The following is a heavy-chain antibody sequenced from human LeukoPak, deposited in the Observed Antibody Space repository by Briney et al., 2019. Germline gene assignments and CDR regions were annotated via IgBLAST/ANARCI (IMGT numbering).Heavy chain of an antibody. CDR3: ARSDRYPRNPPSY. V-gene: IGHV4-39*01. CDR2: IFHNGST. Sequence: PSETLSLTCTVSGGSIRSGSYYWSWVRQSPGKGLEFIGSIFHNGSTYYNPSLKSRVTMSVDTSKNQFSLKVNSVTAADTAVYYCARSDRYPRNPPSYWGQGTLVTVSS. CDR1: GGSIRSGSYY. D-gene: IGHD1-14*01. J-gene: IGHJ4*02.